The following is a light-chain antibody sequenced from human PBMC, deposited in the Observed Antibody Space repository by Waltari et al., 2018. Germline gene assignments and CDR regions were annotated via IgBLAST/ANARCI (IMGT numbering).Light chain of an antibody. V-gene: IGLV2-14*03. CDR2: DVT. CDR1: SSDVGLYNY. CDR3: SSYTISSTWV. J-gene: IGLJ3*02. Sequence: QSALTQPASVSGSPGQSITISCTGTSSDVGLYNYVSWYQQHPGIVPKLMIFDVTNRPSGVSSRFSCSKSGNTASLTISGLQTEDEADYYCSSYTISSTWVFGGGTKLTVL.